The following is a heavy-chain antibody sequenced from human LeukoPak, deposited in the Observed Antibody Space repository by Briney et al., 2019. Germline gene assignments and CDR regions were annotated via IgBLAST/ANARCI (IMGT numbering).Heavy chain of an antibody. CDR2: FDPEDGET. CDR3: ARGRYYDSSGYPHFDY. D-gene: IGHD3-22*01. Sequence: ASVKVSCKVSGYTLTELSMLWVRQAPGKGLEWMGGFDPEDGETIYAQKFQGRVTMTRDTSISTAYMELSSLRSEDTAVYYCARGRYYDSSGYPHFDYWGQGTLVTVSS. V-gene: IGHV1-24*01. CDR1: GYTLTELS. J-gene: IGHJ4*02.